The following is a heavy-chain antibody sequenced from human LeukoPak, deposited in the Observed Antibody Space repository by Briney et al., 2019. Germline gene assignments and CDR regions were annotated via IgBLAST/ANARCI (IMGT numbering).Heavy chain of an antibody. V-gene: IGHV3-53*01. J-gene: IGHJ4*02. CDR2: IYSGGST. Sequence: GGSLRLSCAASGFTVSSNYMSWARQAPGKGLEWVSVIYSGGSTYYADSVKGRFTISRDNAKNSLYLQMNSLRDEDTAVYYCARAPGQVYFDYWGQGTLVTVSS. CDR1: GFTVSSNY. CDR3: ARAPGQVYFDY.